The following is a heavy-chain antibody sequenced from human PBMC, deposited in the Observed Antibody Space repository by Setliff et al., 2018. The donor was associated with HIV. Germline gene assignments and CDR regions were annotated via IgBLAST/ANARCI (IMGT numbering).Heavy chain of an antibody. CDR3: ARGSNKRGYTYAYAFDP. CDR2: IFYTGST. D-gene: IGHD5-18*01. J-gene: IGHJ5*02. CDR1: GGSISSYY. Sequence: PSETLSLTCTVSGGSISSYYWTWLRQFPGKGLEWIGFIFYTGSTTYNPSLNSRVTISVDTSKNQFSLRMSSVTAADTAMYYCARGSNKRGYTYAYAFDPWGQGTLVTVSS. V-gene: IGHV4-59*01.